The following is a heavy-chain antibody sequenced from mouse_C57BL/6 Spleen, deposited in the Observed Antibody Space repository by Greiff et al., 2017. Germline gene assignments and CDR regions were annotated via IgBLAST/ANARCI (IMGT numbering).Heavy chain of an antibody. D-gene: IGHD1-1*01. CDR2: ISSGSSTI. V-gene: IGHV5-17*01. CDR3: ARYYYGSSQGNFDV. Sequence: EVKLMESGGGLVKPGGSLKLSCAASGFTFSDYGMHWVRQAPEKGLEWVAYISSGSSTIYYADTVKGRFTISRDNAKNTLFLQMTSLRSEDTAMYYCARYYYGSSQGNFDVWGTGTTVTVSS. J-gene: IGHJ1*03. CDR1: GFTFSDYG.